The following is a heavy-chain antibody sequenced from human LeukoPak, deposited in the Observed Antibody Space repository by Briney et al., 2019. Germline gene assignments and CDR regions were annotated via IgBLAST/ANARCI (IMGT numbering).Heavy chain of an antibody. CDR1: GYTFTGYY. V-gene: IGHV1-2*06. J-gene: IGHJ6*03. D-gene: IGHD5-12*01. CDR3: AREIKPSGYDYYYYYYMDV. Sequence: ASVKVSCKASGYTFTGYYMHWVRQAPGQGLEWMGRINPNSGGTNYAQKFQGRVTMTRDTSISTAYMELSRLRSDDTAVYYRAREIKPSGYDYYYYYYMDVWGKGTTVTVSS. CDR2: INPNSGGT.